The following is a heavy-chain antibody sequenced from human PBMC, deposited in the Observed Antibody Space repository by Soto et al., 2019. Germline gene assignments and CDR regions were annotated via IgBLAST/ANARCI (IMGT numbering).Heavy chain of an antibody. J-gene: IGHJ6*02. CDR1: GGTFSTYT. D-gene: IGHD2-2*01. Sequence: QVQLVQSGAEVKKPGSSVKVSCKASGGTFSTYTINWVRQAPGQGLEWMGGIIPMFGTANYAQKFQGRVTITADXSXSXXYMELSSLRPEDTAVYYCARRYCISTSCHYYGMDVWGQGTTVTVSS. V-gene: IGHV1-69*12. CDR3: ARRYCISTSCHYYGMDV. CDR2: IIPMFGTA.